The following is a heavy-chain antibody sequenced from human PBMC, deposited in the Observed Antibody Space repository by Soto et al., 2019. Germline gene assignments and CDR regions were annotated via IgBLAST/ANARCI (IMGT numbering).Heavy chain of an antibody. V-gene: IGHV3-23*01. Sequence: PGGSLRLSCAASGFTFSSYAMSWVRQAPGKGLEWVSAISGSGGSTYYADSVKGRFTISRDNSKNTLYLQMNSLRAGDTAVYYCAKALGGAARPYYYYGMDVWGQGTTVTVSS. D-gene: IGHD6-6*01. CDR3: AKALGGAARPYYYYGMDV. CDR2: ISGSGGST. CDR1: GFTFSSYA. J-gene: IGHJ6*02.